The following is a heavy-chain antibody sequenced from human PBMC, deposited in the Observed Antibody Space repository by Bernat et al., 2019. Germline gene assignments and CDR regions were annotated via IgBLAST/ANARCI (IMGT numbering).Heavy chain of an antibody. CDR2: INPNSGGT. CDR1: GYTFTGYY. D-gene: IGHD4-17*01. V-gene: IGHV1-2*04. Sequence: QVQLVQSGAEVKKPGASVKVSCKASGYTFTGYYMHWVRQAPGQGLEWMGWINPNSGGTNYAQKFQGWVTMTRDTSISTAYMELSRLRSEDTAVYYCARAGDDDYGDYVLLSYYYYYYGMDVWGQGTTVTVSS. J-gene: IGHJ6*02. CDR3: ARAGDDDYGDYVLLSYYYYYYGMDV.